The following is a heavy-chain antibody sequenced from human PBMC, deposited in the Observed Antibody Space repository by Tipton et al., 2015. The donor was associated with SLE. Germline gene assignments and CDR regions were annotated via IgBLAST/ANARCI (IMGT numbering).Heavy chain of an antibody. CDR3: ASPQDYYHRGGLDV. CDR2: INHSGST. CDR1: GGSFSDYY. Sequence: TLSLTCAVYGGSFSDYYWSWIRQPPGKGLEWIGEINHSGSTKYKPSLKSRVTISIDTSKSQFSLKLSSVTAADTAVYFCASPQDYYHRGGLDVWGQGTTVTVSS. V-gene: IGHV4-34*01. D-gene: IGHD3-22*01. J-gene: IGHJ6*02.